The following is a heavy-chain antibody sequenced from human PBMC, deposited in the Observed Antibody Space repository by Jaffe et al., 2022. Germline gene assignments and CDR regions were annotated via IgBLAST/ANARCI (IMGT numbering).Heavy chain of an antibody. CDR2: ISGSDDNT. J-gene: IGHJ4*02. D-gene: IGHD2-15*01. V-gene: IGHV3-23*01. Sequence: EVQLLESGGGLVQPGESLRLSCAASGFSFSTFALSWVRQAPGKGLEWVSSISGSDDNTYYADSVKGRFTISRDNSKKTLYLQMNGLRGQDTALYYCARKDCGGGTCHLPFDFWGQGTLVTVSS. CDR3: ARKDCGGGTCHLPFDF. CDR1: GFSFSTFA.